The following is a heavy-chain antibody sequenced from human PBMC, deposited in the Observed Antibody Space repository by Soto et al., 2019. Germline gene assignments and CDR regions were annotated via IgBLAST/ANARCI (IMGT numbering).Heavy chain of an antibody. V-gene: IGHV3-33*01. J-gene: IGHJ4*02. CDR3: ARDRRGSGWYDYFDY. CDR1: GFTFSSYG. CDR2: IWYDGSNE. D-gene: IGHD6-19*01. Sequence: QVQLVESGGGVVQPGRSLRLSCAASGFTFSSYGMHWVHQAPGKGLEWVAVIWYDGSNENYADSVKGRFTISRDNSKNTLYLQMNSLRAEDTALYYCARDRRGSGWYDYFDYWGQGTLVTVSS.